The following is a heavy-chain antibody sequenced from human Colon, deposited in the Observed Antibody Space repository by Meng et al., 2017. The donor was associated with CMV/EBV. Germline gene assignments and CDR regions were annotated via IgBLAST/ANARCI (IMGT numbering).Heavy chain of an antibody. CDR3: ARETRYSYGPSDY. Sequence: GESLKISCAASGFTFRNYAMSWVRQAPGKGLEWVSTISGSGGTRDYAASVKGRFTMSRDNSENTVYLQMNSLRDEDTAVYFCARETRYSYGPSDYWGQGTLVTVSS. D-gene: IGHD5-18*01. CDR1: GFTFRNYA. CDR2: ISGSGGTR. V-gene: IGHV3-23*01. J-gene: IGHJ4*02.